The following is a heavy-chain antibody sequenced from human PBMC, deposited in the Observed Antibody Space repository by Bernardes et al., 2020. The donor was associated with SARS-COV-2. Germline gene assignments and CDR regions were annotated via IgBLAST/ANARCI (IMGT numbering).Heavy chain of an antibody. CDR2: FDPEHGKT. V-gene: IGHV1-24*01. CDR1: GYTLTEFS. CDR3: ATAPVVVVPAAAQKYYYYYGMDV. J-gene: IGHJ6*02. Sequence: ASVKVSCKVSGYTLTEFSMHWVRQAPGKGLEWLGGFDPEHGKTIYAQKFQGRVTMTEDTSTDTAYMELSSLRSEDTAVYYCATAPVVVVPAAAQKYYYYYGMDVWGQGTTVTVS. D-gene: IGHD2-2*01.